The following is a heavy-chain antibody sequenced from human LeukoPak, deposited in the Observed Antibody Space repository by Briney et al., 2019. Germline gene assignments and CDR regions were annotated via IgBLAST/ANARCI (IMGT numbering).Heavy chain of an antibody. J-gene: IGHJ5*02. Sequence: PSQTLSLTCAVSGDSISSGGYSWSWIRQPPGKGLGWLGYIYRSGSTYYNPSLKSRVTISLDNFNNQFSLRLTSVTAADTAVYYCARARNSAGHWFDPWGQGTLVTVSS. CDR1: GDSISSGGYS. D-gene: IGHD4-23*01. CDR2: IYRSGST. CDR3: ARARNSAGHWFDP. V-gene: IGHV4-30-2*01.